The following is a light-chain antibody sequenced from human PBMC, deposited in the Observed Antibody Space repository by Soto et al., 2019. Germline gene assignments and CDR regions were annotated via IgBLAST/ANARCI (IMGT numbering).Light chain of an antibody. CDR1: QGIRND. Sequence: DIQMTQFPSSLSASVGDRVTITCRASQGIRNDLGWYQQKPGKAPKRLIYAASSLQSGVPSRFIGCGSGTEFTLAISSLQPEDSATFYCLQHSTYPLTFGQGTKVEIK. V-gene: IGKV1-17*01. CDR2: AAS. J-gene: IGKJ1*01. CDR3: LQHSTYPLT.